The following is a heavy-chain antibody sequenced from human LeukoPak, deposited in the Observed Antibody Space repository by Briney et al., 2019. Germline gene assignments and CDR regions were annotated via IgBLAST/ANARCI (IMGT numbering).Heavy chain of an antibody. J-gene: IGHJ6*03. CDR3: ARAKNPYYYYYYMDF. V-gene: IGHV4-38-2*01. Sequence: SETLSLTCAVSGYSISSGHYWVWIRQPPGKGLEYIGNIYHSGSSHYNPSLKSGVTISVDTSNNQFSLKLSSVTAADTAVYYCARAKNPYYYYYYMDFWGRGTTVTVSS. CDR2: IYHSGSS. CDR1: GYSISSGHY.